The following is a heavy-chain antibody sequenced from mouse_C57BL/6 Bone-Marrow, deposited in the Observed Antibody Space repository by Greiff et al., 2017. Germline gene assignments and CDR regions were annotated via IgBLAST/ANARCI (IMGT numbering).Heavy chain of an antibody. D-gene: IGHD1-1*01. CDR1: GYTFTSYW. CDR3: ASYYCGSSTYWYFDV. V-gene: IGHV1-64*01. Sequence: VQLQQPGAELVKPGASVKLSCKASGYTFTSYWMHWVKQRPGQGLEWIGMIHPNSGSTNYNEKFKSKATLTVDKSSSTAYMQLSSLTSEDSAVYYCASYYCGSSTYWYFDVGGTGTTVTVSS. CDR2: IHPNSGST. J-gene: IGHJ1*03.